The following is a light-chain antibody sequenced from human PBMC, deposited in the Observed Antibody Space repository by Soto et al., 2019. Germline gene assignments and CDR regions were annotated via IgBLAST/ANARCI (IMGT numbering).Light chain of an antibody. CDR2: GAS. Sequence: EIVMTQSPATLSVSPGERATLSCRASQSVSSNLAWYQQKPGQAPRLLIYGASSRATGIPDRFSGSGSGTDFTLTISSLQAEDVAVYYCYQYFSTPLTFGGGTKVDIK. CDR1: QSVSSN. V-gene: IGKV3D-15*01. CDR3: YQYFSTPLT. J-gene: IGKJ4*01.